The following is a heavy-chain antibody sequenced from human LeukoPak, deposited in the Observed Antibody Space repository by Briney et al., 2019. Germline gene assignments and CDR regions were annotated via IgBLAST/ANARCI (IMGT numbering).Heavy chain of an antibody. CDR1: GDSVSSNSAA. CDR2: TYYRSKWHN. J-gene: IGHJ4*02. V-gene: IGHV6-1*01. D-gene: IGHD5-12*01. Sequence: SQTLSLTCAISGDSVSSNSAAWNWIRKSPSRGLEWLGRTYYRSKWHNDYSPSVKSRITVNSDTSKNQFSLKLSSVTAADTAVYYCARDISGYDYFDYWGQGTLVTVSS. CDR3: ARDISGYDYFDY.